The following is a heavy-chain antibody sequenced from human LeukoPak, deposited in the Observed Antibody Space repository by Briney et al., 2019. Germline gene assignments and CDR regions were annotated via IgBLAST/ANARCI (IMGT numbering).Heavy chain of an antibody. CDR2: FDPEDGET. V-gene: IGHV1-24*01. Sequence: VKVSCKVSGYTLTKLSMHWVRQAPGKGLEWMGGFDPEDGETIYAQKFQGRVTMTEDTSTDTAYMELSSLRSEDTAVYYCATPRGGDGYSGGFDYWGQGTLVTVSS. CDR1: GYTLTKLS. J-gene: IGHJ4*02. CDR3: ATPRGGDGYSGGFDY. D-gene: IGHD5-24*01.